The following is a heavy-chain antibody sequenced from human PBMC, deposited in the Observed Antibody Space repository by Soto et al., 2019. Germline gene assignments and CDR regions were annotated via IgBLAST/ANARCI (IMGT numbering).Heavy chain of an antibody. CDR1: GGSISSYY. V-gene: IGHV4-59*01. CDR3: ARGRGDSRGTNYDY. D-gene: IGHD3-22*01. CDR2: IDYSGST. J-gene: IGHJ4*02. Sequence: SETLSLTCTVSGGSISSYYWTWIRQPPGKGLEWIGYIDYSGSTTYNPSLKTRVTLSVDTSKNQFSLKLSSVTAADTAVYYCARGRGDSRGTNYDYWGQGILVTVSS.